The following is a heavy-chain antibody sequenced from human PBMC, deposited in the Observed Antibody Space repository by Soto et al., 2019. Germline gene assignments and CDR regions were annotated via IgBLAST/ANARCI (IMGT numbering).Heavy chain of an antibody. CDR3: ARDLWGYCGTDCYPLDV. V-gene: IGHV4-59*01. CDR1: DGSIRGYY. J-gene: IGHJ6*02. CDR2: MYNTGST. D-gene: IGHD2-21*02. Sequence: SETLSLTCTVSDGSIRGYYWSWIRQPPGKGLEWIGYMYNTGSTVYNPSFKSRVTISVDTSKNQFSLKLNSVTAADTAVYYCARDLWGYCGTDCYPLDVWGQGTTVT.